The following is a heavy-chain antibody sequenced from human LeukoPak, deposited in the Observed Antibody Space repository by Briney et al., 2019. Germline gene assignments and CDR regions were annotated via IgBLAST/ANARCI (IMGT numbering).Heavy chain of an antibody. J-gene: IGHJ6*04. CDR1: GFTISSYA. CDR2: ISYDGSNK. V-gene: IGHV3-30*04. D-gene: IGHD3-10*01. CDR3: AREYYYGSGSYYGSYYYYGMDV. Sequence: GRSLRLSCAASGFTISSYAMHWVRQAPGKGLEWVAVISYDGSNKYYADSVKGRFTISRDNSKNTLYLQMNSLRAEDTAVYYCAREYYYGSGSYYGSYYYYGMDVWGKGTTVTVSS.